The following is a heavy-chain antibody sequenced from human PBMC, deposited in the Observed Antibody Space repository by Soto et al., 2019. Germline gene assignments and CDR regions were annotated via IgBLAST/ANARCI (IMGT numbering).Heavy chain of an antibody. D-gene: IGHD2-2*01. V-gene: IGHV1-18*01. CDR1: GYTFTSYG. J-gene: IGHJ6*03. Sequence: QVQLVQSGAEVKKPGASVKVSCKASGYTFTSYGISWVRQAPGQGLEWMGWISAYNGNTNYAQKLQGRVTMTTDTSTSTAYMRLRSLRSDDTAVYYCARDGYCSSTSCDSYYYYYMDVWAKGPRSPSP. CDR2: ISAYNGNT. CDR3: ARDGYCSSTSCDSYYYYYMDV.